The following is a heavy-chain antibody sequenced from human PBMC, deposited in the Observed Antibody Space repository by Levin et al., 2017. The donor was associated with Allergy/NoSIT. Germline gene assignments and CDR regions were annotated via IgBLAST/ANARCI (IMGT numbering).Heavy chain of an antibody. CDR3: ASPRGIVVVPAATGYYYYGMDV. Sequence: SVMVSCKASGGTFSSYAISWVRQAPGQGLEWMGGIIPIFGTANYAQKFQGRVTITADESTSTAYMELSSLRSEDTAVYYCASPRGIVVVPAATGYYYYGMDVWGQGTTVTVSS. J-gene: IGHJ6*02. CDR2: IIPIFGTA. V-gene: IGHV1-69*13. D-gene: IGHD2-2*01. CDR1: GGTFSSYA.